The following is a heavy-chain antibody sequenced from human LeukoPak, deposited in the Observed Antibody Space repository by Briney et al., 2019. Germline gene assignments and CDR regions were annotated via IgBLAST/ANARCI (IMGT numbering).Heavy chain of an antibody. V-gene: IGHV4-34*01. CDR3: ARGVSYYDSSGYYNEYFQH. D-gene: IGHD3-22*01. J-gene: IGHJ1*01. CDR1: GGSFSGYY. CDR2: INHSGST. Sequence: SETLSLTCAVYGGSFSGYYWSWIRQPPGMGLGWIGEINHSGSTNYNPSLESRVTMSVDTSKNQFSLKLSSVTAADTAVYYCARGVSYYDSSGYYNEYFQHWGQGTLVTVSS.